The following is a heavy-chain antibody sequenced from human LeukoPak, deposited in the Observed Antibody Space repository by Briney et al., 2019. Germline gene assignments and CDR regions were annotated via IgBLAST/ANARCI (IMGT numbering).Heavy chain of an antibody. CDR3: AREGTYYDILTGYPLAGVRSYYFDY. Sequence: ASVKVSCNASGYTFTSYGISWVRQAPGQGLEWMGWISAYNGNTNYAQKLQARVTMTTDTSTSTAYMELRRLRSDDTAVYYWAREGTYYDILTGYPLAGVRSYYFDYWGEGTLVTVYS. CDR1: GYTFTSYG. CDR2: ISAYNGNT. J-gene: IGHJ4*02. D-gene: IGHD3-9*01. V-gene: IGHV1-18*04.